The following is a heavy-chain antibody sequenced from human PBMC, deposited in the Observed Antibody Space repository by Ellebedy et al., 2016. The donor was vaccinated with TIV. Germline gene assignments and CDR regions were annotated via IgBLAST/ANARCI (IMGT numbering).Heavy chain of an antibody. Sequence: GGSLRLSXAASRFTFSIFVLHWVRQAPGKGLEWVALISSDGRKKYYADSVRGRFTISRDNSKNTLYLQMDSLRVEDTAIYYCAKDESVGEVPRPFDYWGQGTLVTASS. J-gene: IGHJ4*02. D-gene: IGHD3-10*01. CDR2: ISSDGRKK. CDR1: RFTFSIFV. CDR3: AKDESVGEVPRPFDY. V-gene: IGHV3-30*18.